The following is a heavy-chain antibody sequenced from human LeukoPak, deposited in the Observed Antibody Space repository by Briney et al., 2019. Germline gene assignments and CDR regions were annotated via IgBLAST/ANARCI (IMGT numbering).Heavy chain of an antibody. D-gene: IGHD1-26*01. J-gene: IGHJ4*02. CDR3: AREAPIVEFT. CDR1: RFTFSSYW. CDR2: IKQDGSET. Sequence: GGSLRLSCAASRFTFSSYWMTWVRQAPGKGLEWVANIKQDGSETYYVDSVKGRFTISRDNAKKLLYLQMNSLRAEDTAVYYCAREAPIVEFTWGQGTLVTVSS. V-gene: IGHV3-7*01.